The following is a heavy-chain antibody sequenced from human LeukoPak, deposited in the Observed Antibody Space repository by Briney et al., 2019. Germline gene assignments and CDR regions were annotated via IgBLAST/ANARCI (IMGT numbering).Heavy chain of an antibody. CDR2: INWNGGST. CDR3: ARDPGTTGTTWYAFDI. CDR1: GFTFDDYG. Sequence: PGGSLRLSCAASGFTFDDYGMSWVRQAPGKGLEWVSGINWNGGSTGYADSVKGRSTISRDNAKSSLYLQMNSPRAEDTALYYCARDPGTTGTTWYAFDIWGQGTMVTVSS. V-gene: IGHV3-20*04. D-gene: IGHD1-1*01. J-gene: IGHJ3*02.